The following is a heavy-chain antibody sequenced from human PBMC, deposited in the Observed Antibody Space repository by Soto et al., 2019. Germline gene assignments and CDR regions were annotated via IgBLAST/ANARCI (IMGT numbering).Heavy chain of an antibody. CDR2: MYYSGST. CDR3: AGFRGRYLRD. D-gene: IGHD1-26*01. Sequence: QVQLQESGPGLVKPSQALSLTCTVSGGSISSGGYYWSWVRQHPGKGLEWIAYMYYSGSTYYNPSRKSRVSLSVDTAKNQFSLKLSSVTAADTAVSDCAGFRGRYLRDWGQGTLFTGSS. V-gene: IGHV4-31*03. CDR1: GGSISSGGYY. J-gene: IGHJ4*02.